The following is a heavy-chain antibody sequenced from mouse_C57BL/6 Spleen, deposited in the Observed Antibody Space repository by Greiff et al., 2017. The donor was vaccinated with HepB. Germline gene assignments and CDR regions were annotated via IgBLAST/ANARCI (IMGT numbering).Heavy chain of an antibody. Sequence: QVHVKQSGPELVKPGASVKISCKASGYAFSSSWMNWVKQRPGKGLEWIGRIYPGDGDTNYNGKFKGKATLTADKSSSTAYMQLSSLTSEDSAVYFCARDYYYGSPYFDYWGQGTTLTVSS. CDR3: ARDYYYGSPYFDY. V-gene: IGHV1-82*01. CDR1: GYAFSSSW. CDR2: IYPGDGDT. J-gene: IGHJ2*01. D-gene: IGHD1-1*01.